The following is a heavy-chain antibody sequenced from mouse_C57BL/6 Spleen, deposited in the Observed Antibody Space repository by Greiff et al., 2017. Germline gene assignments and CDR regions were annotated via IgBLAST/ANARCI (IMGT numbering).Heavy chain of an antibody. J-gene: IGHJ4*01. CDR2: ISSGGSYT. V-gene: IGHV5-6*01. Sequence: EVHLVESGGDLVKPGGSLKLSCAASGFTFSSYGMSWVRQTPDKRLEWVATISSGGSYTYYPDSVKGRFTISSDNAKNTLYLQMSSLKSEDTAMYYCARPTDYWGQGTSVTVSS. CDR3: ARPTDY. CDR1: GFTFSSYG.